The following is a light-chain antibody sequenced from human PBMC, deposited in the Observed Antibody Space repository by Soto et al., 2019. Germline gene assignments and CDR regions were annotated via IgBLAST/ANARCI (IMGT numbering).Light chain of an antibody. CDR1: SSDVGGYNY. Sequence: QSALTQPASVAGSPGQSITISCSGTSSDVGGYNYVSWYQQHPDKAPKLMIHDVTNRPSGVSNRFSGSQSGNTASLTISGLQAEDEADYYCSSYTSSGTVRFGGGTKLTVL. V-gene: IGLV2-14*01. CDR3: SSYTSSGTVR. J-gene: IGLJ2*01. CDR2: DVT.